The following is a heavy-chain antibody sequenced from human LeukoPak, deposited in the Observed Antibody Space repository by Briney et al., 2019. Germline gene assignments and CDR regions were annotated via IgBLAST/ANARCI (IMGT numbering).Heavy chain of an antibody. CDR2: VYYSGTT. Sequence: SETLSLTCSVSGGSIDYYFWDWIRQPPGKGLEWIGYVYYSGTTDYNPSLMSRVSISVDTSKNQFSLRLSSVTAADTAVYYCARRPTLAAGHYYYMDVWGKGTTVIVSS. J-gene: IGHJ6*03. CDR3: ARRPTLAAGHYYYMDV. V-gene: IGHV4-59*08. CDR1: GGSIDYYF.